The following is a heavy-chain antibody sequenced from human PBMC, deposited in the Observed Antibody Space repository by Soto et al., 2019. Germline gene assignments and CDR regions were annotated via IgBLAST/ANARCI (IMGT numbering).Heavy chain of an antibody. D-gene: IGHD3-3*01. CDR3: ARGVLRFFSSYGMDV. CDR1: GGTFSSYA. J-gene: IGHJ6*02. Sequence: SVKVSCKASGGTFSSYAISWVRQAPGQGLEWMGGIIPIFGTANYAQKFQGRVTITADESTSTAYMELSSLRSEDPAVYYCARGVLRFFSSYGMDVWGQGTTVTVSS. V-gene: IGHV1-69*13. CDR2: IIPIFGTA.